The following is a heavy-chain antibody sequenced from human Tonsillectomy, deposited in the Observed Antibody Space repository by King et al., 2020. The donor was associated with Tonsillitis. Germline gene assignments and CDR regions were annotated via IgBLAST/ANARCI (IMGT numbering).Heavy chain of an antibody. CDR2: IYHRGSP. V-gene: IGHV4-4*02. CDR3: ARRRWNAFDL. Sequence: VQLQESGPGLVKPSGTLSLTCAVSGGPITSSNLWSWVRQPPGKGREWIGEIYHRGSPNYNPALKSRVTMSVDKSKDQFSLKLSSVTAADTAVYYCARRRWNAFDLWGQGTRVTVSS. J-gene: IGHJ3*01. D-gene: IGHD5-24*01. CDR1: GGPITSSNL.